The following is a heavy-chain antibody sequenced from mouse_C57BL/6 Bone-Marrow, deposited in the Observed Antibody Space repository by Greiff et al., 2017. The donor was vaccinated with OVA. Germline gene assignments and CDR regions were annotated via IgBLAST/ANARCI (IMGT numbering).Heavy chain of an antibody. J-gene: IGHJ1*03. D-gene: IGHD1-1*01. Sequence: QVQLKESGPGLVAPSQSLSIPCTVPGFPLTSYGVSWVRQPPGKGLEWLGVIWGDGRTNYHSALISRLSISKDNSKSQVFLKLNSLQTDDTATYYCAGITTVVADWYFDVWGTGTTVTVSS. CDR2: IWGDGRT. V-gene: IGHV2-3*01. CDR3: AGITTVVADWYFDV. CDR1: GFPLTSYG.